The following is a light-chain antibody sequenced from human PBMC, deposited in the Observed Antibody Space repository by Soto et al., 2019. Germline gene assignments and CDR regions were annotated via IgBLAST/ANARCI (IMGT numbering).Light chain of an antibody. V-gene: IGLV2-14*01. J-gene: IGLJ1*01. Sequence: QSALTQPASVSGSPGQSITISCTGTDSDVGGYNYVSWYQQHPGKAPKLIIYGVTNRPSGVSNRFSGSKSGNTASLTISGLQAEDEADYYCSAYTSSLTLYVFGSGTKVTVL. CDR3: SAYTSSLTLYV. CDR1: DSDVGGYNY. CDR2: GVT.